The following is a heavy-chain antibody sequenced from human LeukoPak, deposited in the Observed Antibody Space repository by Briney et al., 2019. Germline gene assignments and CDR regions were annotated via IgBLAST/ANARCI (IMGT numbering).Heavy chain of an antibody. Sequence: PGGSLRLSCAASGFTFSSFAVSWVRQAPGKGLEWVTAISGSGGSTYYADSVKGRFTISRDNSKNTLYLQMNSLRAEDTAVYYCAKTERYSSGWYYYYYYMDVWGKGTTVTVSS. D-gene: IGHD6-19*01. J-gene: IGHJ6*03. CDR2: ISGSGGST. CDR1: GFTFSSFA. CDR3: AKTERYSSGWYYYYYYMDV. V-gene: IGHV3-23*01.